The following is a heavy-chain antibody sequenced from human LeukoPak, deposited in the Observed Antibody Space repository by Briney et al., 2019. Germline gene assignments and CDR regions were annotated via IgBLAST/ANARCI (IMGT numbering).Heavy chain of an antibody. V-gene: IGHV3-30*18. D-gene: IGHD5-18*01. J-gene: IGHJ4*02. Sequence: QPGWSLRLSCAASGFTFSSYGMHWVRQAPGEGLEWVVVISYDGSNKYYADSVKGRFTISRDNSKNTLYLQMNSLRAEDTAVYYCAKDRFVDTAMDTGYYFDYWGQGTLVTVSS. CDR2: ISYDGSNK. CDR1: GFTFSSYG. CDR3: AKDRFVDTAMDTGYYFDY.